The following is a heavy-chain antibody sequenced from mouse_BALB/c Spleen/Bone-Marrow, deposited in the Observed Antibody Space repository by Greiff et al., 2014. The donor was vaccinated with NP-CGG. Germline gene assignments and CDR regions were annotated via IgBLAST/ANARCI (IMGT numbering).Heavy chain of an antibody. D-gene: IGHD1-3*01. J-gene: IGHJ3*01. CDR3: TRSGAFAY. Sequence: EVKLEESGGGLVQPGGSMKLSCVASGFTFSNYWMNRVRQSPEKGLEWVAEIRLKSNNYATHYAESVKGRFTIPRDDSKSSVYLQMNNLRAEDTGIYYCTRSGAFAYWGQGTLVTVSA. CDR1: GFTFSNYW. CDR2: IRLKSNNYAT. V-gene: IGHV6-6*02.